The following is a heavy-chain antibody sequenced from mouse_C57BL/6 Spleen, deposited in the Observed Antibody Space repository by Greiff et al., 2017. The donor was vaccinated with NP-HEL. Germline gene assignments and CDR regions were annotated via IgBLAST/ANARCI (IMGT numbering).Heavy chain of an antibody. D-gene: IGHD2-3*01. CDR2: INPNNGGT. V-gene: IGHV1-26*01. CDR3: ARRDGYYVLFAY. CDR1: GYTFTDYY. J-gene: IGHJ3*01. Sequence: EVQLQQSGPELVKPGASVKISCKASGYTFTDYYMNWVKQSHGKSLEWIGDINPNNGGTSYNQKFKGKATLTVDKSSSTAYMELRSLTSEDSAVYYWARRDGYYVLFAYWGQGTLVTVSA.